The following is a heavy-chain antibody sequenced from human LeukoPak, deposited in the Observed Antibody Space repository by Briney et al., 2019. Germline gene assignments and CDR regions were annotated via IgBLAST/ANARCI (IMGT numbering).Heavy chain of an antibody. CDR3: AKAPVTSCRGAYCYPFDS. CDR1: GFTFSSYA. J-gene: IGHJ4*02. Sequence: PGGSLRLSCASSGFTFSSYAMSWVRQAPGKGLEWVSTIGGTGVRTYYADSVKGRFTISRDNSKNTLYLQMNSLRAEDAAVYFCAKAPVTSCRGAYCYPFDSWGQGTLVTVSS. V-gene: IGHV3-23*01. D-gene: IGHD2-21*01. CDR2: IGGTGVRT.